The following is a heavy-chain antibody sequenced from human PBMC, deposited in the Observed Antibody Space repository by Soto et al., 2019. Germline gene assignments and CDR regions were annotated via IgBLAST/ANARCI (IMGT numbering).Heavy chain of an antibody. CDR2: VYWDDDK. V-gene: IGHV2-5*02. Sequence: QITLRESGPALVKPTQTLTLTCTFSGFSLNSRGVGVGWVRQPPGKALEWLAIVYWDDDKRYRPSLGSRLSIRKDTPKNQVVLTLTNTDPVDTATYYCVHRGPVDETGMGFDFWGQGSLGTVSS. CDR1: GFSLNSRGVG. CDR3: VHRGPVDETGMGFDF. D-gene: IGHD3-9*01. J-gene: IGHJ4*02.